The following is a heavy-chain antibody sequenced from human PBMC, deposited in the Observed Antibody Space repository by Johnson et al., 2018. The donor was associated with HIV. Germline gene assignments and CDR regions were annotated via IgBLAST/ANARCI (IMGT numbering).Heavy chain of an antibody. D-gene: IGHD1-26*01. CDR1: GFTFSGSA. CDR2: ISGRANTYAT. Sequence: VQLVESGGGLVQPGGSLELSCAASGFTFSGSAMHWVRQASGKGLEWVGRISGRANTYATAYAASLKGSFTISRDDSTNTAYLQMNSLTPEDTAVYYCAKDKARWELLASDIWGQGTMVTVSS. V-gene: IGHV3-73*01. CDR3: AKDKARWELLASDI. J-gene: IGHJ3*02.